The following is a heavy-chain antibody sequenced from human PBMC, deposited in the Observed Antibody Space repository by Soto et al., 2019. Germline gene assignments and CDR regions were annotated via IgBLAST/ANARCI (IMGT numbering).Heavy chain of an antibody. Sequence: SETLSLTCAVYGGSFSGYYWSWIRQPPGKGLEWIGEINHSGSTNYNPSLKSRVTISVDTSKNQFSLKLSSVTAADTAVYYCARDSYDFWSGYYGNTNWFDPWGQGTLVTVSS. V-gene: IGHV4-34*01. CDR1: GGSFSGYY. CDR2: INHSGST. D-gene: IGHD3-3*01. CDR3: ARDSYDFWSGYYGNTNWFDP. J-gene: IGHJ5*02.